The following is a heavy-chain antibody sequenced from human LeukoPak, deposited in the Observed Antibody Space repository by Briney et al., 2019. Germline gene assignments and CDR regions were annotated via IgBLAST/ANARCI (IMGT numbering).Heavy chain of an antibody. CDR3: ARRDESSGYYYWFDP. D-gene: IGHD3-22*01. Sequence: SQTLSLTCTVSGGSISSGDYYWNWIRQPPGKGLEWIGYIHYSGSTNYNPSLKSRLTMSVDTSKNQFSLKLRSVTAADTAVYYCARRDESSGYYYWFDPWGQGTLVTVSS. J-gene: IGHJ5*02. V-gene: IGHV4-30-4*08. CDR2: IHYSGST. CDR1: GGSISSGDYY.